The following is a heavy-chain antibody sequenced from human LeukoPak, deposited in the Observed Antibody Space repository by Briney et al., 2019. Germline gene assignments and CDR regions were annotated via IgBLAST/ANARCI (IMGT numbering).Heavy chain of an antibody. CDR2: ISSSSSYI. Sequence: GGSLRLSCAASGFTFSSYSMNWVRQAPGKGLEWVSSISSSSSYIYYADSVKGRFTISRDNAKNSLYLQMNSLRAEDTAVYYCAGAEDIVVVGVLYFDYWGQGTLVTVSS. V-gene: IGHV3-21*01. CDR1: GFTFSSYS. J-gene: IGHJ4*02. D-gene: IGHD2-2*01. CDR3: AGAEDIVVVGVLYFDY.